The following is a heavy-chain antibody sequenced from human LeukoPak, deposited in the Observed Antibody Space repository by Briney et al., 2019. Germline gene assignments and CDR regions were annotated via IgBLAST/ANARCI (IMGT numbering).Heavy chain of an antibody. J-gene: IGHJ4*02. CDR1: GFPFSSYA. Sequence: GGSLRLSCTASGFPFSSYAMSWVRQAPGKGLEWVSVISGTGGSTYYADSVKGRFTISRDNSKNTLYLHMNSLRAEDTAVYYCAKDGRSGGTSYSASDYWGQGTRVTVSS. CDR2: ISGTGGST. V-gene: IGHV3-23*01. D-gene: IGHD2-15*01. CDR3: AKDGRSGGTSYSASDY.